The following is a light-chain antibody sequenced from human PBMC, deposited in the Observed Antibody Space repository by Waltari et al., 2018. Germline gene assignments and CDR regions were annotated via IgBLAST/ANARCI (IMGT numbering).Light chain of an antibody. Sequence: DIQMTQSPSPLSSSVGDRVTITCRASQTINTYLNWHQQKPGKAPKLLIYTASTLQSGVPSRFSGSGFGTDFTLTISSLQPEDFATYYCQQSYSTPWTFGQGTKVEIK. CDR1: QTINTY. CDR3: QQSYSTPWT. V-gene: IGKV1-39*01. CDR2: TAS. J-gene: IGKJ1*01.